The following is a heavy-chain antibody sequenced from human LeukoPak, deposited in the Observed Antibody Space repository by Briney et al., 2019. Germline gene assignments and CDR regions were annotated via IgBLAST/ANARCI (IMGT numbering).Heavy chain of an antibody. Sequence: ASVKVSCKVSGDTFTSYDINWVRQATGQGLEWMGSMNPNSGNTGYAKKFQGRVTMTRNTSISTAYMELSGLRSEDTAVYYCARGHEIAVAATDCWGQGTLVTVSS. D-gene: IGHD6-19*01. J-gene: IGHJ4*02. V-gene: IGHV1-8*01. CDR1: GDTFTSYD. CDR2: MNPNSGNT. CDR3: ARGHEIAVAATDC.